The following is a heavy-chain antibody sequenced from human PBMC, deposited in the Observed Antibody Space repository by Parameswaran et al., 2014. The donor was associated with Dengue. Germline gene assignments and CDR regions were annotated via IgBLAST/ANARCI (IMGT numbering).Heavy chain of an antibody. CDR2: IRSKAYGGTT. CDR3: TRDGRGYSSSWYETPFDY. V-gene: IGHV3-49*02. Sequence: WIRQPQEGLEWVGFIRSKAYGGTTEYAASVKGRFTISRDDSKSIAYLQMNSLKTEDTAVYYCTRDGRGYSSSWYETPFDYWGQGTLVTVSS. D-gene: IGHD6-13*01. J-gene: IGHJ4*02.